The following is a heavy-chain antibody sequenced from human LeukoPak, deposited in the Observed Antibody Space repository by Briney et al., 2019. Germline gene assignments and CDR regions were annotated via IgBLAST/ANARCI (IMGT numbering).Heavy chain of an antibody. Sequence: GGSLRLSCAASGFTFSSYAMSWVRQAPGKGLEWVSAISGSGGSTYYADSVKGRFTISRDNAMNSLYLQMNSLRAEDTAMYFCAGRYRGTYFDYWGQGTLVTVSS. CDR2: ISGSGGST. V-gene: IGHV3-23*01. CDR3: AGRYRGTYFDY. D-gene: IGHD1-26*01. CDR1: GFTFSSYA. J-gene: IGHJ4*02.